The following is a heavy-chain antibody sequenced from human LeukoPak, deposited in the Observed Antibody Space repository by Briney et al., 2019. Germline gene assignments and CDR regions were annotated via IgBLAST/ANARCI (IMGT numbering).Heavy chain of an antibody. CDR2: IYTSGST. CDR1: GCSISSYY. J-gene: IGHJ4*02. V-gene: IGHV4-4*07. Sequence: SETLSLTCAVSGCSISSYYWSWIRQPAGKGLEWIGRIYTSGSTNYKPSLKSRVTMSVDTSNIQFSLKLSSVTAADTAVYYCARARIAITGFDYWGRGTLVTVYS. CDR3: ARARIAITGFDY. D-gene: IGHD1-20*01.